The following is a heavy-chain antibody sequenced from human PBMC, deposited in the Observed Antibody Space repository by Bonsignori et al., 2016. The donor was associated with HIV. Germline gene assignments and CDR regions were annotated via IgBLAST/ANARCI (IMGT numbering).Heavy chain of an antibody. D-gene: IGHD3-9*01. CDR3: ARDLPRYYDILTGYPLLDY. V-gene: IGHV3-7*03. CDR2: IKQDGSEK. J-gene: IGHJ4*02. Sequence: VRQAPGKGLEWVANIKQDGSEKYYVDSVKGRFTISRDNAKNSLYLQMNSLRAEDTAVYYCARDLPRYYDILTGYPLLDYWGQGTLVTVSS.